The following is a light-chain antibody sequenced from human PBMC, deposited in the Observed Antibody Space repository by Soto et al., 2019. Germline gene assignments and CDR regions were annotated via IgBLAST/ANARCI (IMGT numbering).Light chain of an antibody. CDR2: GAS. CDR3: QQYNNWPRT. CDR1: QSVSSN. V-gene: IGKV3-15*01. Sequence: EIVMTQSPVTLSMSPGERATLSCRASQSVSSNLAWYRQTPGQAPRLLIYGASTRATGIPARFSGSGSVTEFTLTINSLQSEDFEVYYCQQYNNWPRTFGQGTKVEIK. J-gene: IGKJ1*01.